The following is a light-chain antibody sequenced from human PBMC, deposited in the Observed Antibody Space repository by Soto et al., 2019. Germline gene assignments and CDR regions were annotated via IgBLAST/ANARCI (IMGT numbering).Light chain of an antibody. CDR3: MQALQTSWT. CDR2: LGS. J-gene: IGKJ1*01. CDR1: QSLLHSNGYNY. Sequence: DIVMTQSPLSLPVTPGEPASISCRSSQSLLHSNGYNYLDWYLQKPGQSPQLLIYLGSNRASGVPDRFSGSGSGTDFTPKISIVEAEDVGVYYCMQALQTSWTFGQGTKVEIK. V-gene: IGKV2-28*01.